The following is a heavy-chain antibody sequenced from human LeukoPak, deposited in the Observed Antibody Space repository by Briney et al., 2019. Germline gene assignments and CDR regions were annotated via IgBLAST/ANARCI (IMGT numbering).Heavy chain of an antibody. D-gene: IGHD3-22*01. Sequence: GRSLRLSCAASGFTFSSYGMHWVRQAPGKGLEWVAVISYDGSNKYYADSVKGRFTISRDNSKNTLYLQMNSLRAEDTAVYYCARDLSVHYYDSSGFDYWGQGTLVTVSS. CDR1: GFTFSSYG. J-gene: IGHJ4*02. CDR3: ARDLSVHYYDSSGFDY. CDR2: ISYDGSNK. V-gene: IGHV3-30*03.